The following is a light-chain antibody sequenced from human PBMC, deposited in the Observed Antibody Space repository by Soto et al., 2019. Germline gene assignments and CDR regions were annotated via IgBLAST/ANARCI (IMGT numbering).Light chain of an antibody. J-gene: IGKJ2*01. CDR1: QSVSSY. Sequence: EIVLTQSPATLSLSPGERATLSCRASQSVSSYLAWYQQKSGQAPRLLIYDASNRATGIPARFSGSGSGTDVTPTISSLEPVDFAVYYCQQRSNWPPYTVGQRTKLDIK. CDR3: QQRSNWPPYT. V-gene: IGKV3-11*01. CDR2: DAS.